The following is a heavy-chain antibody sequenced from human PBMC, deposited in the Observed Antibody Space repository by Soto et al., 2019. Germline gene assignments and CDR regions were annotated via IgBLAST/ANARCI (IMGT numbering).Heavy chain of an antibody. D-gene: IGHD2-2*01. CDR1: GYTFTTYW. Sequence: GESLKISCQGSGYTFTTYWITWVRQMPGRGLEWMGRIDPSDSYTNYSPSFQGQVTISADKSISTAYLQWSSLKASDTAMYYCARHRVVVPAANPHYYGMAVGGKGTTAIASS. V-gene: IGHV5-10-1*04. J-gene: IGHJ6*04. CDR2: IDPSDSYT. CDR3: ARHRVVVPAANPHYYGMAV.